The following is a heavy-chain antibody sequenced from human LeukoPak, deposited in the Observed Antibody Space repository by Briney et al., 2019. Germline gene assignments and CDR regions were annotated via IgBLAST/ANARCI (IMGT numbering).Heavy chain of an antibody. V-gene: IGHV3-21*01. CDR1: GFTFSTYS. J-gene: IGHJ4*02. CDR2: ISSSSSSI. D-gene: IGHD6-19*01. Sequence: GGSLRLSCAASGFTFSTYSMNWVPQSPGKGLEWVSSISSSSSSIYYSDSVKGRFTVSRDNVKNSLYLQMNSLRDEDTAVYYCAGSLRGGGWYMYWGQGTLVTVSS. CDR3: AGSLRGGGWYMY.